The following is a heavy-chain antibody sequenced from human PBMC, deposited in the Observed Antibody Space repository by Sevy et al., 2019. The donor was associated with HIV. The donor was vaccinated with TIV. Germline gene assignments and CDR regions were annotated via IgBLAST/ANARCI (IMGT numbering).Heavy chain of an antibody. CDR2: IYSTRNI. J-gene: IGHJ4*02. Sequence: SETLSLTCTVSSVSISDYYWSWIRQPPGRGLEWIGYIYSTRNIHYSPSLKSRVTISVDTSKNQFSLKLNSVTAADTVVYYCARHDCSGGSCFPPSFDYWGQGTLVTVSS. CDR1: SVSISDYY. CDR3: ARHDCSGGSCFPPSFDY. D-gene: IGHD2-15*01. V-gene: IGHV4-59*13.